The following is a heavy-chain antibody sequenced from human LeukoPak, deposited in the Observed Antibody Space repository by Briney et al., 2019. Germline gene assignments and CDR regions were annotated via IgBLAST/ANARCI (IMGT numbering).Heavy chain of an antibody. CDR1: GDFITAYY. Sequence: SETLSITCTVSGDFITAYYWSWIRQPPGKGLEWIGYVYYSGSTEYNPPLRSRVTISLEMSKRQFSLNLTSVTAADTAVYYCASNTGTVFDYWGQGALVTVSS. J-gene: IGHJ4*02. CDR3: ASNTGTVFDY. CDR2: VYYSGST. V-gene: IGHV4-59*01. D-gene: IGHD7-27*01.